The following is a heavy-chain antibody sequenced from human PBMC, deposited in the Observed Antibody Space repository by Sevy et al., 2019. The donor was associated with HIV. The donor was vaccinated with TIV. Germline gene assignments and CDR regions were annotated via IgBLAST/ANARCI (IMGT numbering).Heavy chain of an antibody. V-gene: IGHV1-18*01. CDR1: GYTFTSYG. Sequence: ASVKVSCKASGYTFTSYGISWVRQAPGQGLEWMGWITAYNGNTNYAQKLQGRVTMTTDTSTSTADIELRSLRADDTAVYYCARLEWARDGWEAYWGQGTLVTVSS. CDR2: ITAYNGNT. CDR3: ARLEWARDGWEAY. J-gene: IGHJ4*02. D-gene: IGHD1-26*01.